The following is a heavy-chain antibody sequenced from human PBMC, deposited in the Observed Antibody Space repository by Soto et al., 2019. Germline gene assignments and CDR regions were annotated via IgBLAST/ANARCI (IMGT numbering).Heavy chain of an antibody. CDR1: GSTFSSYS. V-gene: IGHV3-21*01. CDR2: ISSSSSYI. J-gene: IGHJ5*02. CDR3: ARDSYDSSGYYYLWFDP. D-gene: IGHD3-22*01. Sequence: GGSLRLSCAASGSTFSSYSMNWVRQAPGKGLEWVSSISSSSSYIYYTDSVKGRFTISRDNAKNSLYLQMNSLRAEDTAVYYCARDSYDSSGYYYLWFDPWGQGTMVTVYS.